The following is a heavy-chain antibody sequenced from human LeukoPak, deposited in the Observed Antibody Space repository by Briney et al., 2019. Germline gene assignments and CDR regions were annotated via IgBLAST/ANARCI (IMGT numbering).Heavy chain of an antibody. Sequence: GGSLRLSCAASGFTFSNYYMSWIRQAPGKGLEWVSYISSSATTMYYADSVKDRFIIFRDNAKNSLFLQMNSLRAEDTAVYYCARGDYDKYGMDVWGQGTTVTVSS. V-gene: IGHV3-11*01. CDR1: GFTFSNYY. CDR2: ISSSATTM. J-gene: IGHJ6*02. CDR3: ARGDYDKYGMDV.